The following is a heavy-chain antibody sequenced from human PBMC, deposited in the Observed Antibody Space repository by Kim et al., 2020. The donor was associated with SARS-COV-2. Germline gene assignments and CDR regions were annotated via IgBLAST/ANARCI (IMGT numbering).Heavy chain of an antibody. CDR2: ISYDGSNK. Sequence: GGSLRLSCAASGFTFSSYGMHWVRQAPGKGLEWVAVISYDGSNKYYADSVKGRFTISRDNSKNTLYLQMNSLRAEDTAVYYCAKAGDGDYDSSGYILGYWGQGTLVTVSS. J-gene: IGHJ4*02. D-gene: IGHD3-22*01. CDR1: GFTFSSYG. CDR3: AKAGDGDYDSSGYILGY. V-gene: IGHV3-30*18.